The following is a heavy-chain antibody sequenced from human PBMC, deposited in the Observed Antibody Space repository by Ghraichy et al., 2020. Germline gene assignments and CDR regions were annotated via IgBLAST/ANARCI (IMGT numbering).Heavy chain of an antibody. CDR3: ARIRATTLDI. D-gene: IGHD1-1*01. CDR1: GFTFSSHG. Sequence: GESLNISCAASGFTFSSHGMHWVRQAPGKGLEWVALIWFDGSQKYYADSVKGRFTISRDNSKNTLDLQMSSLRVEDTAVYYCARIRATTLDIWGQGTMVTVSS. CDR2: IWFDGSQK. V-gene: IGHV3-33*01. J-gene: IGHJ3*02.